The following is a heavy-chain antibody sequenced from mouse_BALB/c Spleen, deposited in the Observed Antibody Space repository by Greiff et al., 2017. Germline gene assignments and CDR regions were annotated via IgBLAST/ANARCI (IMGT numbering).Heavy chain of an antibody. CDR1: GYTFTSYY. CDR3: ARSYYGNSYYAMDY. CDR2: IYPGNVNT. V-gene: IGHV1S56*01. D-gene: IGHD2-1*01. Sequence: QVQLQQSGPELVKPGASVRISCKASGYTFTSYYIHWVKQRPGQGLEWIGWIYPGNVNTKYNEKFKGKATLTADKSSSTAYMQLSSLTSEDSAVYFCARSYYGNSYYAMDYWGQGTSVTVSS. J-gene: IGHJ4*01.